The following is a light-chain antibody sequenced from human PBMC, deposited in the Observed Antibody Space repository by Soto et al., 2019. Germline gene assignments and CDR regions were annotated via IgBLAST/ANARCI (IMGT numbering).Light chain of an antibody. CDR3: QQYGRSPPSST. J-gene: IGKJ5*01. Sequence: EIVMTQSPFTLSLSPCERSTLSCRASQRVSTYLAWYQQKPDQAPRLLIYGAYNRATDIPDRVSCRGCGTDFTLTISRLEPEDFAVYYCQQYGRSPPSSTFGQGTRLEIK. CDR2: GAY. V-gene: IGKV3-20*01. CDR1: QRVSTY.